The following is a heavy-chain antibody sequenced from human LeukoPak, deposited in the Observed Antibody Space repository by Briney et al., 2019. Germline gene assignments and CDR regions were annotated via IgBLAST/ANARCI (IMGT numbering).Heavy chain of an antibody. CDR3: AGDADYGGKGYYYYYYMDV. V-gene: IGHV3-66*02. CDR1: GFTVSSNY. CDR2: IYSGGST. Sequence: GGSLRLSCAASGFTVSSNYMSWVRQAPGKGLEWVSVIYSGGSTYYADSVKGRFTISRDNSKNTLYLQMNSLRAEDTAVYYCAGDADYGGKGYYYYYYMDVWGKGTTVTVSS. J-gene: IGHJ6*03. D-gene: IGHD4-23*01.